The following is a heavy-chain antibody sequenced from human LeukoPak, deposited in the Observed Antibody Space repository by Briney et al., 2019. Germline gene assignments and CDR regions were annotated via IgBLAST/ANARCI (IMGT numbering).Heavy chain of an antibody. CDR1: GFTFSSYA. Sequence: GGSLRLSCAASGFTFSSYAMSWVRQAPGKGLEWVSAISGSGGSTYYADSVKGRFTISRDNSKNTLYLQMNSLRSDDTAVYYCALGGSYRHFDNWGQGTLVTVSS. J-gene: IGHJ4*02. CDR2: ISGSGGST. V-gene: IGHV3-23*01. D-gene: IGHD3-16*02. CDR3: ALGGSYRHFDN.